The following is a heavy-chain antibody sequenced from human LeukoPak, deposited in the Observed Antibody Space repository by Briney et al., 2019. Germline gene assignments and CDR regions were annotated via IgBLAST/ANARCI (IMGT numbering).Heavy chain of an antibody. CDR3: ARSSSKFNY. J-gene: IGHJ4*02. V-gene: IGHV5-51*01. CDR2: IYPDDSDT. Sequence: GESLKISCKGSGYSFTTYWIGWVRQMPGKGLEWMGIIYPDDSDTRYSPSFQGQVTISADKSISTAYLQWSGLRASDTAMYYCARSSSKFNYWGQGTLVTVSS. CDR1: GYSFTTYW. D-gene: IGHD6-13*01.